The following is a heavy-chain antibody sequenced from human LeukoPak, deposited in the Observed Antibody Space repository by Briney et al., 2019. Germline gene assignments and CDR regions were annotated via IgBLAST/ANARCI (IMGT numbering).Heavy chain of an antibody. Sequence: SETLSLTCTVSGGSISSYYWSWIRQPAGKGLEWIGYIYYSGSTNYNPSLKSRVTISVDTSKNQFTLKLSSVTAADTAVYYCARGKELLWFGEFGFDYWGQGTLVTVSS. CDR1: GGSISSYY. V-gene: IGHV4-59*08. CDR3: ARGKELLWFGEFGFDY. J-gene: IGHJ4*02. D-gene: IGHD3-10*01. CDR2: IYYSGST.